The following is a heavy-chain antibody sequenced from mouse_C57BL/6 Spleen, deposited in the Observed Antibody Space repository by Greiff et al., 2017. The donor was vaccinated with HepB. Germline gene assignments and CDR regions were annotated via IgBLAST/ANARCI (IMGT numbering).Heavy chain of an antibody. CDR1: GFTFSSYA. CDR2: ISDGGSYT. D-gene: IGHD1-1*02. CDR3: ARDMGKGGYYFDY. V-gene: IGHV5-4*01. J-gene: IGHJ2*01. Sequence: EVHLVESGGGLVKPGGSLKLSCAASGFTFSSYAMSWVRQTPEKRLEWVATISDGGSYTYYPDNVKGRFTISRDNAKNNLYLQMSHLKSEDTAMYYCARDMGKGGYYFDYWGQGTTLTVSS.